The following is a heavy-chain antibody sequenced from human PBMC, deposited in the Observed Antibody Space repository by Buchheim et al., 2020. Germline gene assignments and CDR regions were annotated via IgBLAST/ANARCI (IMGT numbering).Heavy chain of an antibody. CDR1: GFSVSSSGVR. CDR2: IDWDGDK. D-gene: IGHD5-12*01. CDR3: ARTLGDSGYVAHFDY. Sequence: QVTLKESGPALVKPTQTLTLTCSFTGFSVSSSGVRVSWLRQHPGKALEWLARIDWDGDKYYSTSLKTRLTISKDTSRNQVVLTMTNMDPVDTATYYSARTLGDSGYVAHFDYGGKGTL. J-gene: IGHJ4*02. V-gene: IGHV2-70*04.